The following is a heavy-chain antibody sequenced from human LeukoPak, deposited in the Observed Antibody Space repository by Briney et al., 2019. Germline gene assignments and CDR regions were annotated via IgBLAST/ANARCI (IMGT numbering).Heavy chain of an antibody. Sequence: GRSLRLSCAASGFTFSSYWMSWVRQAPGKGLEWVANIKEDGSEKYYVDSVKGRFTISRDNAKSSLFLQMNSLRAEDTAVYYCARVADSRGYYFPKDYWGQGTLVTVSS. CDR3: ARVADSRGYYFPKDY. CDR2: IKEDGSEK. CDR1: GFTFSSYW. J-gene: IGHJ4*02. D-gene: IGHD3-22*01. V-gene: IGHV3-7*01.